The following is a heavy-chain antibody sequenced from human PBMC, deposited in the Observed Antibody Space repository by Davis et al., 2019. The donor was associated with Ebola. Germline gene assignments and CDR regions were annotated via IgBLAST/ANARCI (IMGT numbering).Heavy chain of an antibody. V-gene: IGHV4-59*12. CDR3: ARYPVFAYYYGSGSPFDP. CDR1: GGSISSYY. Sequence: SETLSLTCTVSGGSISSYYWSWIRQPPGKGLEWVGYIYYSGSTNYIPSLKSRVTISVDTSKNQFSLKLSSVTAADTAVYYCARYPVFAYYYGSGSPFDPWGQGTLVTVSS. CDR2: IYYSGST. J-gene: IGHJ5*02. D-gene: IGHD3-10*01.